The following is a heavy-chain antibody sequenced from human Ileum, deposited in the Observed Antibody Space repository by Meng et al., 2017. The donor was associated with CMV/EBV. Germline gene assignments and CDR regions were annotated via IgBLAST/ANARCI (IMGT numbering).Heavy chain of an antibody. V-gene: IGHV5-51*01. CDR2: IFPADSDT. J-gene: IGHJ6*02. D-gene: IGHD3-10*01. CDR1: GFSFTTYW. Sequence: GESLKISCKGSGFSFTTYWIGWVRQMPGKGLEWMGIIFPADSDTRYSPSFQGQVTISVDKSINTAYLHWRSLRASDSAMYYCARSGGNYYGMDVWGQGTTVTSP. CDR3: ARSGGNYYGMDV.